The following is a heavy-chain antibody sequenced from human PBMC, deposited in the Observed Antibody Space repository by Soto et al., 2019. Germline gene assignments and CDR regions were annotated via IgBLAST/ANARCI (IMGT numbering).Heavy chain of an antibody. J-gene: IGHJ4*02. CDR1: GFSLTTSGVG. Sequence: QITLKESGPTRVKPTQPLALTCTFSGFSLTTSGVGVGWIRKTPGKALEWLAVIYWDDDKRYSPSLKSRLTLTNDTSKNQVVLTMADMDPVDTATYFCAHRGYLYGNWDHGYFDYWGQGTLVTVSS. CDR2: IYWDDDK. V-gene: IGHV2-5*02. D-gene: IGHD2-8*01. CDR3: AHRGYLYGNWDHGYFDY.